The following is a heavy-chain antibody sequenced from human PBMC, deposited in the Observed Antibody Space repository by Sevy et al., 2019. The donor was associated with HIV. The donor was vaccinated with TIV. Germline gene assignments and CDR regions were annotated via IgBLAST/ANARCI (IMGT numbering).Heavy chain of an antibody. Sequence: GGSLRLSCAASGFTFSSFPIHWVRQAPGKGLEWVAIISYDGNNQHFADSVKGSFTISRDNSKNTAYLHMNSLRTEDTAVYYCARLLPSRAFDIWGQGTMVTVSS. CDR2: ISYDGNNQ. V-gene: IGHV3-30*04. CDR1: GFTFSSFP. J-gene: IGHJ3*02. CDR3: ARLLPSRAFDI.